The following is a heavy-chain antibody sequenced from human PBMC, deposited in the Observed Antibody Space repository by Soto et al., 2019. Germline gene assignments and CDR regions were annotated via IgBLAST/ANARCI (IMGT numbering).Heavy chain of an antibody. CDR1: GFTFSSFA. D-gene: IGHD1-26*01. CDR2: ISSSGSST. CDR3: AKTRDGYYDTFDI. V-gene: IGHV3-23*01. Sequence: EVQLLESGGDLVQPGGSLRLSCAASGFTFSSFAMSWVRQAPGKGLEWVSTISSSGSSTYNADSVKGRFTISRENSKTTLLLQMNSLRVEDTALYYCAKTRDGYYDTFDIWGQGTMVTVSS. J-gene: IGHJ3*02.